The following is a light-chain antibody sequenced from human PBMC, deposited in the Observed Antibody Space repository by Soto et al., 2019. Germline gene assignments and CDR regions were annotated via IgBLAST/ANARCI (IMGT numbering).Light chain of an antibody. Sequence: TLTCRASQYISGWLAWYQQKPGKAPKLLIYEASSLRSGVPSRFSGSGSGTEFALTISSLQPGDFATYYCQHYDSYTEAFGQGTKVDIK. CDR3: QHYDSYTEA. J-gene: IGKJ1*01. CDR2: EAS. V-gene: IGKV1-5*03. CDR1: QYISGW.